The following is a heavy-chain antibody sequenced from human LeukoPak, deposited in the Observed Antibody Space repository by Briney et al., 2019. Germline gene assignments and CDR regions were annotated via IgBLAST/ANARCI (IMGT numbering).Heavy chain of an antibody. CDR1: GGTFSSYA. D-gene: IGHD6-13*01. CDR2: IIPIFGTA. J-gene: IGHJ4*02. CDR3: ARALYSSSWYHGYFDY. Sequence: SVKVSCKASGGTFSSYAISWVRQAPGQGLEWMGGIIPIFGTANYAQKFQGRVTITADASTSTAYMELSGLRSEDTAVYYCARALYSSSWYHGYFDYWGQGTLVTVSS. V-gene: IGHV1-69*13.